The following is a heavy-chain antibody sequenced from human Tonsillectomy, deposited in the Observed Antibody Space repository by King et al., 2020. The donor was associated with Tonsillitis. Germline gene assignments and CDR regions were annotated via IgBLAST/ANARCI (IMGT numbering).Heavy chain of an antibody. CDR2: INAKTGDT. J-gene: IGHJ6*02. CDR1: GYTFTDYY. Sequence: QLVQSGAEVRQPGASVKVSCMASGYTFTDYYLHWVRQAPGQGLEWMGWINAKTGDTNFAQTFQGRVTLTRDTSISTAYMELISLKSDDTALFYCAREKITCSESGSYYYYGMDVWGQGTTVTVSS. D-gene: IGHD1-20*01. V-gene: IGHV1-2*02. CDR3: AREKITCSESGSYYYYGMDV.